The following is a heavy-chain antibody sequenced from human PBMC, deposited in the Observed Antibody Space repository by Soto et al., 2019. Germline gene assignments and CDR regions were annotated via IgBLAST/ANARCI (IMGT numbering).Heavy chain of an antibody. CDR2: SDSGNTT. CDR3: ARDMAGGRYFDQ. D-gene: IGHD2-15*01. V-gene: IGHV3-66*01. CDR1: GFTVSSNY. J-gene: IGHJ4*02. Sequence: PGGSLRLSCAASGFTVSSNYMSWVRQAPGKGLEWVSSISDSGNTTYYADSVRGRLTISRDNSKNTLYLQINSLRVEDTALYYCARDMAGGRYFDQWGQGTPVTVSS.